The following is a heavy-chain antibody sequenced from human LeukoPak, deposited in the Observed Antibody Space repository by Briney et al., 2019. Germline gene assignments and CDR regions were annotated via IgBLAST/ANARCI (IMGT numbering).Heavy chain of an antibody. CDR1: GGSISSSSYY. D-gene: IGHD6-19*01. CDR2: IYYSGST. V-gene: IGHV4-39*07. J-gene: IGHJ3*01. Sequence: SETLSLTCTVSGGSISSSSYYWGWIRQPPGKGLEWIGSIYYSGSTYYNPSLKRRVTISVDTSKNQFSLKLSSVTAADTAVYYCAREVAVAGTGGFDYWGQETMVTVSS. CDR3: AREVAVAGTGGFDY.